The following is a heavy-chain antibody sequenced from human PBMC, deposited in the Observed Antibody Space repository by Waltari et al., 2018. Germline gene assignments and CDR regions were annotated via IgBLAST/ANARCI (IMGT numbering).Heavy chain of an antibody. D-gene: IGHD1-26*01. V-gene: IGHV3-74*01. CDR3: VRGMVRAVGFDF. CDR2: INSDGSAT. Sequence: EVQLVESGGGLVQPGGSLSLSCAAYGSRFRNHWFHWVRQAPGKGLVWVSCINSDGSATCYADSVKGRFTISRDDAKNTLYLQMNSLRAEDTAVYYCVRGMVRAVGFDFWGQGTLVTVSS. CDR1: GSRFRNHW. J-gene: IGHJ4*02.